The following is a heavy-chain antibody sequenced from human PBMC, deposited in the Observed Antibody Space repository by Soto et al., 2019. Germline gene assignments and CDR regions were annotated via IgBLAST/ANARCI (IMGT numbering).Heavy chain of an antibody. CDR2: IIPIFGTA. V-gene: IGHV1-69*06. CDR1: GGTFSSYA. J-gene: IGHJ5*02. Sequence: AAVKVSCKASGGTFSSYAISWVRQAPGQGLEWMGGIIPIFGTANYAQKFQGRVTITADKSTSTAYMELSSLRSEETAVYYCASLPEYCSGGSRYGPLGSCGQGSLVIVSS. D-gene: IGHD2-15*01. CDR3: ASLPEYCSGGSRYGPLGS.